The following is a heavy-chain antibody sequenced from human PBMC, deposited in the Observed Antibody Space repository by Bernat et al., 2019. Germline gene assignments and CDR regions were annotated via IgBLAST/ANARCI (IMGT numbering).Heavy chain of an antibody. J-gene: IGHJ4*02. CDR1: GGSISSYY. CDR2: IYYSGST. CDR3: ARHDYGEHFDY. V-gene: IGHV4-59*08. Sequence: QVQLQESGPGLVKPSETLSLTCTVSGGSISSYYWSWIRQPPGKGLEWIGYIYYSGSTNYNPSLKSRVTISVDTSKNQFSLKLSSVTAADTAVYYCARHDYGEHFDYWGQGTLVTVSS. D-gene: IGHD4-17*01.